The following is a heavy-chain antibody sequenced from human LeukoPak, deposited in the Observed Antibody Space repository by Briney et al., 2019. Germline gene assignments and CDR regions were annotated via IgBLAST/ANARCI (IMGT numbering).Heavy chain of an antibody. CDR3: ALAAAMGYFDY. Sequence: ASVRVSCKASGYTFTGYYMHWVRQAPGQGLEWMGWINPNSGGTNYAQKFQGRVTMTWDTSISTAYMELSRLRSDDTAVYYCALAAAMGYFDYWGQGTLVTVSS. J-gene: IGHJ4*02. V-gene: IGHV1-2*02. D-gene: IGHD5-18*01. CDR2: INPNSGGT. CDR1: GYTFTGYY.